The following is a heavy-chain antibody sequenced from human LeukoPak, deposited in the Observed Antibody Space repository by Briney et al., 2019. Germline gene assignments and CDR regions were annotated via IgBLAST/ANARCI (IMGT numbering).Heavy chain of an antibody. CDR1: GFTFSNFG. Sequence: GGSLRLSCAASGFTFSNFGMHWVRQAPGKRLEWVAFIRFDGSNTYYADSVKGRFTISRDNSKNTLYLQMNSLRAEDTAVYYCARKGVIAVAAFDYWGQGTLVTVSS. J-gene: IGHJ4*02. CDR2: IRFDGSNT. D-gene: IGHD6-19*01. CDR3: ARKGVIAVAAFDY. V-gene: IGHV3-30*02.